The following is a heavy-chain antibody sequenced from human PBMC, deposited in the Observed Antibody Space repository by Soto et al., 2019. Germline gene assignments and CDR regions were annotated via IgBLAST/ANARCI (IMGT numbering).Heavy chain of an antibody. CDR1: EIIFSGYG. V-gene: IGHV3-33*01. CDR3: ARDHKLYYYGSGSYFNYYGMDV. D-gene: IGHD3-10*01. CDR2: IRFDGSNK. J-gene: IGHJ6*02. Sequence: GGSLRLSCAVSEIIFSGYGMHWVRQAPGKGLEWVAVIRFDGSNKYYADSVKGRFTISRDNSKNTLYLQMNSLRAEDTAVYYCARDHKLYYYGSGSYFNYYGMDVWGQGTTVTVSS.